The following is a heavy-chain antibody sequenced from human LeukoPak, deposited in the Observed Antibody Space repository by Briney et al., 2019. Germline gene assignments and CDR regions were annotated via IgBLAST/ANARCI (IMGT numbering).Heavy chain of an antibody. CDR3: ARSYIGYYYGSGSYGQLGY. D-gene: IGHD3-10*01. Sequence: PGGSLRLSCAASGFTFSSYAMSWVRQAPGKVLEWVSAISGSGGSTYYADSVKGRFTISRDNSKNTLYLQMNSLRAEDTAVYYCARSYIGYYYGSGSYGQLGYWGQGTLVTVSS. J-gene: IGHJ4*02. CDR2: ISGSGGST. CDR1: GFTFSSYA. V-gene: IGHV3-23*01.